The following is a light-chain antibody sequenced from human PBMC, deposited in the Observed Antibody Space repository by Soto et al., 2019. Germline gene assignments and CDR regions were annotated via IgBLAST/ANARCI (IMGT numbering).Light chain of an antibody. CDR1: ETISRY. Sequence: DIQMTQSPASLSASIGERVIITCRASETISRYLNWYQQKPGKAPKLLIYAASSLQSWVPSRLSGSGSGTDFTLTISSLQPEDFATYYCQQSYSTPITFGQGTRLDIK. J-gene: IGKJ5*01. V-gene: IGKV1-39*01. CDR2: AAS. CDR3: QQSYSTPIT.